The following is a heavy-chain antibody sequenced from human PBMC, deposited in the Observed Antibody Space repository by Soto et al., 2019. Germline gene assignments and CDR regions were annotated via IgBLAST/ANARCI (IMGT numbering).Heavy chain of an antibody. CDR2: INPKSGGT. V-gene: IGHV1-2*02. CDR1: GYTFTDCY. J-gene: IGHJ4*02. D-gene: IGHD6-13*01. CDR3: VRDGLVSSAKYYFDY. Sequence: QVQLVQSGAEVKKPGPSVRVSCKASGYTFTDCYVHWVRQAPGQGLEWMGWINPKSGGTNIAQRFKGRVNMTRDMSINTAYMELNSLKSADTAVHYCVRDGLVSSAKYYFDYWGQGTLVTVSS.